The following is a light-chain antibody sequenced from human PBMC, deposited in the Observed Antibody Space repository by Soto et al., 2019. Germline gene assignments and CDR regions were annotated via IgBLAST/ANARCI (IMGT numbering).Light chain of an antibody. CDR2: RAS. V-gene: IGKV3-15*01. Sequence: IVMTQSPANLSVSPEEGATLSCRASQTICSNVAWYQQRPGKAPRLLIYRASTRESGVPARFSGSGSGTEFTLTISSLQAEDVAAYYCHQYDSLPFTVGHGTKVDIK. CDR1: QTICSN. J-gene: IGKJ3*01. CDR3: HQYDSLPFT.